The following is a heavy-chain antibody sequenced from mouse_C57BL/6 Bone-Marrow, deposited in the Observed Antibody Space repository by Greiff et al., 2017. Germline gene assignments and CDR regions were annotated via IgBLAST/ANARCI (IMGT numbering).Heavy chain of an antibody. V-gene: IGHV1-58*01. Sequence: EVQLQQSGAELVRPGSSVKMSCKTSGYTFTSYGINWVKQRPGQGLEWIGYIYTGNGYTEYNEKFKGKDTLTSDTSSSTAYMQLGSVTSDDSAIYVCARSEGLWLRRLFAYWGQGTLVTVSA. CDR1: GYTFTSYG. D-gene: IGHD2-2*01. CDR2: IYTGNGYT. J-gene: IGHJ3*01. CDR3: ARSEGLWLRRLFAY.